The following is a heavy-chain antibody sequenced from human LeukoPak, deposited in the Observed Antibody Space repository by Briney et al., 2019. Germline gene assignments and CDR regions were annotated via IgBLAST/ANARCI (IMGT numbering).Heavy chain of an antibody. J-gene: IGHJ4*02. D-gene: IGHD4-17*01. CDR2: IRSSSSTI. V-gene: IGHV3-48*04. Sequence: GGSLRLSCAASGFTFSSYSMNWVRQAPGKGLEWVSYIRSSSSTIYYADSVKGRFTISRDNAKISLYLQMNSLRAEDTAVYYCAREADYVFDYWGQGTLVTVSS. CDR3: AREADYVFDY. CDR1: GFTFSSYS.